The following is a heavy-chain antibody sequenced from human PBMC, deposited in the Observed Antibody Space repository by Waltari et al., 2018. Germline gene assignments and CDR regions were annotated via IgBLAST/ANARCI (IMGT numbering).Heavy chain of an antibody. CDR3: ARNWELAP. J-gene: IGHJ5*02. D-gene: IGHD1-26*01. CDR1: GFTFSSYT. CDR2: ISSSSSTI. Sequence: EVQLVESGGDLVQPGGSLRLSCAASGFTFSSYTMNWVRQAPGKGLEWVSYISSSSSTIYYADSVKGRFTISRDNAKNSLYLQMNSLRAEDTAVYYCARNWELAPWGQGTLVTVSS. V-gene: IGHV3-48*04.